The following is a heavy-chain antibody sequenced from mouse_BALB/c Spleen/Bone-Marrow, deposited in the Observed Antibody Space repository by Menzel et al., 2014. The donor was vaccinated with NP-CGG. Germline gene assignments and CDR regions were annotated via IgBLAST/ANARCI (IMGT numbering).Heavy chain of an antibody. Sequence: QVQLKQSGAELVRPGTSVKVSCKASGYAFTNYLIEWVKQRPGQGLEWIGVINPGSGGTNYNEKFKAKATLTADKSSSTAYMQLSSPTSDDSAVYFCARCLTGTSAMDYWGQGTSVTVSS. D-gene: IGHD4-1*01. V-gene: IGHV1-54*01. CDR3: ARCLTGTSAMDY. CDR1: GYAFTNYL. J-gene: IGHJ4*01. CDR2: INPGSGGT.